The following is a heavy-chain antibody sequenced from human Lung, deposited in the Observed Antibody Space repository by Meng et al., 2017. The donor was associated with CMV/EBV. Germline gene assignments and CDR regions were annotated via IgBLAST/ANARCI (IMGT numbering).Heavy chain of an antibody. Sequence: KVSFKASGYPFGRYGISWVQQAPGQGLEWMGWISAYNGNTNFAQNLQDRVTMTTDTSTSTAYMELRRLRSDDTAVYYCACGGYFGDYWGQGTLVTVSS. V-gene: IGHV1-18*01. D-gene: IGHD5-12*01. CDR3: ACGGYFGDY. J-gene: IGHJ4*02. CDR2: ISAYNGNT. CDR1: GYPFGRYG.